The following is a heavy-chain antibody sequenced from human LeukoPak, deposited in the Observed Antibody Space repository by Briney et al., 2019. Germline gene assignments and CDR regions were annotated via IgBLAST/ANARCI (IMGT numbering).Heavy chain of an antibody. Sequence: PSGGSLRLSCAASGFTFDDYGMSWVRQAPGKGLEWVSGINWNGGSTGYADSVKGRFTISRDNAKNSLYLQMNSLRAEDTAVYYCARDLALQIGGNPENDAFDIWGQGTMVTVSS. CDR3: ARDLALQIGGNPENDAFDI. CDR1: GFTFDDYG. CDR2: INWNGGST. J-gene: IGHJ3*02. D-gene: IGHD4-23*01. V-gene: IGHV3-20*04.